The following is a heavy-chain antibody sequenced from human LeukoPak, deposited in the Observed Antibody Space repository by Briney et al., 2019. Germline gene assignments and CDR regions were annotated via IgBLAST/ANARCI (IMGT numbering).Heavy chain of an antibody. CDR2: INHRRST. CDR3: ASLTMVRGLFTLDY. V-gene: IGHV4-34*01. J-gene: IGHJ4*02. CDR1: GGSFSGYY. D-gene: IGHD3-10*01. Sequence: PSETLSLTCAVYGGSFSGYYWSWIRQPPGKGLEWIGEINHRRSTNYNPSLKMRVTISVDTSKNQFSLKLSSVTAADTAVYYCASLTMVRGLFTLDYWGQGTLVTVSS.